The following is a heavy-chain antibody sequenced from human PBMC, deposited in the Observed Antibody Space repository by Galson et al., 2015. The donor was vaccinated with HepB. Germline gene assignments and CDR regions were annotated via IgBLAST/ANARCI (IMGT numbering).Heavy chain of an antibody. CDR3: ARVGGAYYYDISGALLDF. D-gene: IGHD3-22*01. V-gene: IGHV3-23*01. CDR1: GFTLDTYD. J-gene: IGHJ4*02. CDR2: ISGNDGRT. Sequence: SLRLSCAAPGFTLDTYDMTWVRQAPGKGLDWVSSISGNDGRTYYADSVKGRFTISRDVSKNALSLQMHSLRADDTAVYYCARVGGAYYYDISGALLDFWGQGTLVSVSA.